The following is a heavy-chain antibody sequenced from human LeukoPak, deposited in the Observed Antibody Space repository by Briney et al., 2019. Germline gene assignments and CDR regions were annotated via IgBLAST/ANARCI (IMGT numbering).Heavy chain of an antibody. D-gene: IGHD4-17*01. J-gene: IGHJ6*02. CDR2: INHSGST. CDR1: GGSFSGYY. V-gene: IGHV4-34*01. Sequence: PSETLSLTCAVYGGSFSGYYWSWIRQPPGKGLEWIGEINHSGSTNYNPSLKSRVTISVDTSKNQFSLKLSSVTAADTAVYYCARDGPTVTTGDYYYGMDVWGQGTTVTVSS. CDR3: ARDGPTVTTGDYYYGMDV.